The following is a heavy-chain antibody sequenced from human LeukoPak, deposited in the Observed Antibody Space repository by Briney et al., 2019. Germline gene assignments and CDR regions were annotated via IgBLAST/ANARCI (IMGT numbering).Heavy chain of an antibody. CDR1: GFTFSSSA. CDR3: AKYGPQDSGSSHFDY. Sequence: PGGSLRLSCAASGFTFSSSAMSWVRQVPGKGLEWVSGISASGGSTNYADSVRGRFTISRDNSKNTLFLQMNSLRAEDTAIYYCAKYGPQDSGSSHFDYWGQGALVTVSS. D-gene: IGHD1-26*01. V-gene: IGHV3-23*01. J-gene: IGHJ4*02. CDR2: ISASGGST.